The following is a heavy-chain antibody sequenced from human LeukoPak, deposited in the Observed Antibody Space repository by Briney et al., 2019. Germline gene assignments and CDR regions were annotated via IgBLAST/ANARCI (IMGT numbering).Heavy chain of an antibody. CDR1: GYTFTGYY. CDR3: AREFGIAAAVVVSDWFDP. D-gene: IGHD6-13*01. V-gene: IGHV1-2*02. Sequence: ASVKVSCKASGYTFTGYYMHWVRQAPGQGLEWMGWINPNSGGTNYAQKFQGRDTMTRDTSISTAYMELSRLRSDDTAVYFCAREFGIAAAVVVSDWFDPWGQGTLVTVSS. CDR2: INPNSGGT. J-gene: IGHJ5*02.